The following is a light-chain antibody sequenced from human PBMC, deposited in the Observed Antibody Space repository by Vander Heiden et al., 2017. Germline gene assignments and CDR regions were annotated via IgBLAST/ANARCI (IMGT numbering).Light chain of an antibody. J-gene: IGKJ4*01. CDR3: QQCNSDPPSFF. CDR2: DAS. CDR1: QGISSA. Sequence: AIQLTQSPSSLSASVGDRVTITCRASQGISSALAWYQQKPGKAPKLLIYDASSLESGVPSRFSGSGSGTDFTLTISSLQPEDFATYYCQQCNSDPPSFFFGGGTKVEIK. V-gene: IGKV1-13*02.